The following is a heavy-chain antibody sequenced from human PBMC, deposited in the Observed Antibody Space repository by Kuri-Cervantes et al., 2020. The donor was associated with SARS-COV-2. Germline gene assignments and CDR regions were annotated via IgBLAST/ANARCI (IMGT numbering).Heavy chain of an antibody. D-gene: IGHD2-15*01. CDR3: ARVFTTPSGTDAFDI. J-gene: IGHJ3*02. Sequence: DICKASGGTFSSYSISWLRQALGQGLEWMGGIIPIFGTANYAQKLQGRVTMTTDTSKSTAYMELRSLRSDDTAVYYCARVFTTPSGTDAFDIWGQGTMVTVSS. CDR1: GGTFSSYS. V-gene: IGHV1-69*05. CDR2: IIPIFGTA.